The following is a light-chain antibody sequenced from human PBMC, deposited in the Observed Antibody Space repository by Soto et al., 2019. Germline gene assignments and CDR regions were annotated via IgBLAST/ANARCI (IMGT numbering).Light chain of an antibody. J-gene: IGKJ5*01. V-gene: IGKV1-16*01. CDR3: QQYNIYPT. CDR2: GAS. CDR1: QSINNY. Sequence: DIQMTQSPSSLSASVVDRVTITCRASQSINNYLSWYQQKPGKAPNLLIFGASTLQSGVPSRFSGSGSGTDFTLTISSLQPEDFATYYCQQYNIYPTFGQGTRLEIK.